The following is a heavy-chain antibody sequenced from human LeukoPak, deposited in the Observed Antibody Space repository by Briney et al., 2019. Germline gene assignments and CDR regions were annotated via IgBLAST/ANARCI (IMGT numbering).Heavy chain of an antibody. Sequence: ASVKVSCKASGYTFTDYYLHWVRQAPGQGLEWMGWINPNSGGTNYAQKFQGRVTMTRDTSISTAYMELSRLRSDDTAVYYCARAHEYYDSSGYYFGYWGQGTLVTVSS. CDR3: ARAHEYYDSSGYYFGY. CDR1: GYTFTDYY. D-gene: IGHD3-22*01. J-gene: IGHJ4*02. V-gene: IGHV1-2*02. CDR2: INPNSGGT.